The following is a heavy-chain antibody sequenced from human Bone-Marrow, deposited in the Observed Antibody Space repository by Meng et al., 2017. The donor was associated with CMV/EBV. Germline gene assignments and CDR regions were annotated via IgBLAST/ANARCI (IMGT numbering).Heavy chain of an antibody. CDR2: INPNSGGT. V-gene: IGHV1-2*02. CDR1: GYTFTSYD. D-gene: IGHD2-2*02. J-gene: IGHJ4*02. Sequence: ASVKVSCKASGYTFTSYDINWVRQATGQGLEWMGWINPNSGGTNYAQKFQGRVTMTRDTSISTAYMELSRLRSDDTAVYYCAVADIVVVPAAIRLYYFDYWGQGTLVTVSS. CDR3: AVADIVVVPAAIRLYYFDY.